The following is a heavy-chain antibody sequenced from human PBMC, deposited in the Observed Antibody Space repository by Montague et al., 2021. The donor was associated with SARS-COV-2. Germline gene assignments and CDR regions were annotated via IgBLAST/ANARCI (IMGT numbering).Heavy chain of an antibody. CDR2: IDWDDDT. J-gene: IGHJ2*01. D-gene: IGHD6-19*01. CDR3: ARIPEYSSGGGPDWYFDL. V-gene: IGHV2-70*01. CDR1: GFSVSTSGLC. Sequence: PALVKPTQTLTLTCTFSGFSVSTSGLCVSWIRQPPGKALEWLALIDWDDDTYYSTSLKTRLAISNDTSKNQVVLTMTDIDPVDTGTYYCARIPEYSSGGGPDWYFDLWGRGTRVTV.